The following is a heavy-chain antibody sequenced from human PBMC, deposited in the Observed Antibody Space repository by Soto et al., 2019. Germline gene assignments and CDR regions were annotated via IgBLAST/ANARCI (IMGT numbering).Heavy chain of an antibody. CDR2: ISSSSSYT. J-gene: IGHJ3*02. Sequence: QVQLVESGGGLVKPGGSLRLSCAASGFTFSDYYMSWIRQAPGKGLEWVSYISSSSSYTNYADSVKGRFTISRDNAKNSLYLQMNSLRAEDTAVYYCARSEVPHAFDIWGQGTMVTVSS. CDR1: GFTFSDYY. CDR3: ARSEVPHAFDI. V-gene: IGHV3-11*05.